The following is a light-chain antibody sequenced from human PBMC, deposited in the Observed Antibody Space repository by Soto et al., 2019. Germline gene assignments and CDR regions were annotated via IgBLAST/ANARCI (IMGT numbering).Light chain of an antibody. CDR1: QTVLYSSNNKNY. J-gene: IGKJ2*01. Sequence: DIVMTQSPDSLAVSLGERATINCKSSQTVLYSSNNKNYLAWYLQKPGQPPKLLIYWASTRESGVPDRFSGSGSGTDFTLTISCLQAEDVAVYYCQQYYSTPHTFGQGTKLEIK. V-gene: IGKV4-1*01. CDR2: WAS. CDR3: QQYYSTPHT.